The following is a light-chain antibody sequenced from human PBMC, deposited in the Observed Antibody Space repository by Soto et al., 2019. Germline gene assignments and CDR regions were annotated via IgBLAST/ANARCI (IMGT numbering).Light chain of an antibody. J-gene: IGKJ1*01. CDR1: QSIRNS. CDR2: EAS. CDR3: QQYSSYSLT. V-gene: IGKV1-5*01. Sequence: DIQMTQSPSTLSASLGDRVTLTCRASQSIRNSLAWYQQKPGKAPRLLIYEASSLESGVPSRLSGSGSGTEFTLTISSLQPDDFATYYCQQYSSYSLTFGQGTKVEF.